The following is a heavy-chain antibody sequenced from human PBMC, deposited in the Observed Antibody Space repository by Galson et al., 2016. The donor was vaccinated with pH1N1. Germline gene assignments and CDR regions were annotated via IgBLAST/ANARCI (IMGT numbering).Heavy chain of an antibody. CDR1: GGSISSRH. CDR3: ARGWNLDAFDI. Sequence: SETLSLTCTVSGGSISSRHWSWIRQPAGKGLEWIGRVYTSGRTDSNPSLKSRVTMSMDTSTSQFSMILNSVTAADTAVYYCARGWNLDAFDIWGKGQWSPSLQ. J-gene: IGHJ3*02. D-gene: IGHD1-1*01. V-gene: IGHV4-4*07. CDR2: VYTSGRT.